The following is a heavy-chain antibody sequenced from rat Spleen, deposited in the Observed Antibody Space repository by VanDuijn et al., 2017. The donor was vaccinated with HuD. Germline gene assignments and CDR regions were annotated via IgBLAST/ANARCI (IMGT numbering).Heavy chain of an antibody. D-gene: IGHD3-4*01. CDR3: ARTNNPYFYVMDA. Sequence: EVQLQESGPGPVKPSQSLSLTCSVTGYSITSTYRWNWIRKFPGNKLEWMGYINSAGSTNYNPSLKSRISITRDTSKNQFFLQVNSVTTEDTATYYCARTNNPYFYVMDAWGQGASVTVSS. CDR2: INSAGST. V-gene: IGHV3-3*01. CDR1: GYSITSTYR. J-gene: IGHJ4*01.